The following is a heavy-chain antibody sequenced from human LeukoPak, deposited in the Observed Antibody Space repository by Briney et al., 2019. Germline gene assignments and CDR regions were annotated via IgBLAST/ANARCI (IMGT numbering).Heavy chain of an antibody. V-gene: IGHV3-30*18. J-gene: IGHJ4*02. Sequence: PGRSLRLSCAASGFTFSSYGMHWVRQAPGKGLEWVAVISYDGSNKYYADSVKGRFTISRDNSKNTLYLQMNSLRVEDTAVYYCAKGKTQNDYWGQGTLVTVSS. CDR1: GFTFSSYG. CDR2: ISYDGSNK. CDR3: AKGKTQNDY.